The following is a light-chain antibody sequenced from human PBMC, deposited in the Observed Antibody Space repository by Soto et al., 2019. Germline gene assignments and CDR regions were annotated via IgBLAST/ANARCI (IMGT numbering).Light chain of an antibody. CDR2: LGS. J-gene: IGKJ4*01. CDR3: AQGLAVPFT. Sequence: DIVMTQSPLSLPVTPGEPASISCRSSHSLLHSNGYNYLDWYLQKPGQSPQLLIYLGSSRASGVPDRFSGSGSGTDFTLTISRVEAGDVGVYFCAQGLAVPFTFGGGTKVDIK. V-gene: IGKV2-28*01. CDR1: HSLLHSNGYNY.